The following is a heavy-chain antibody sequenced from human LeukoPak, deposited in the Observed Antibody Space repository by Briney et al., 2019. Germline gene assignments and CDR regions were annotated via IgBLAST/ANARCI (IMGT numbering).Heavy chain of an antibody. CDR1: GGSFSGYY. CDR3: ARESSSWTNYYYYYYMDV. CDR2: INHSGST. J-gene: IGHJ6*03. V-gene: IGHV4-34*01. Sequence: TSETLSLTCAVYGGSFSGYYWSWIRQPPGKGLEWIGEINHSGSTNYNPSLKSRVTISVDTSKNQFSLKLSFVTAADTAVYYCARESSSWTNYYYYYYMDVWGKGTTVTVSS. D-gene: IGHD6-13*01.